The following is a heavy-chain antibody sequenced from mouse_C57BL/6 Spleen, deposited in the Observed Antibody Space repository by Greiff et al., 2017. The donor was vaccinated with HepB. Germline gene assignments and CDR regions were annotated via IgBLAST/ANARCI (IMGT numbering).Heavy chain of an antibody. CDR2: IFPGGGST. D-gene: IGHD2-5*01. CDR3: ARGGGHSNYDY. J-gene: IGHJ2*01. Sequence: VQLQQSGPELVKPGASVKISCKASGYTFTGYYINWVKQRPGQGLEWIGWIFPGGGSTYYNEKFKGKATLTEDKSSSTAYMLLSSLNSEDSAVYYCARGGGHSNYDYWGQGTTLTVSS. CDR1: GYTFTGYY. V-gene: IGHV1-75*01.